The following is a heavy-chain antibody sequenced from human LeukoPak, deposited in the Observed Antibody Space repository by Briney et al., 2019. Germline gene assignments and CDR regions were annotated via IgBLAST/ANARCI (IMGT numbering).Heavy chain of an antibody. CDR1: GGSISSSSYY. CDR3: ARRAKWLAPMVDY. D-gene: IGHD3-22*01. CDR2: IYYSGST. V-gene: IGHV4-39*01. Sequence: PSETLSLTCTVSGGSISSSSYYWGWIRQPPGKGLEWIGSIYYSGSTYYNPSLKSRVTISADTSKNQFSLKLSSVTAADTAVYYCARRAKWLAPMVDYWGQGTLVTVSS. J-gene: IGHJ4*02.